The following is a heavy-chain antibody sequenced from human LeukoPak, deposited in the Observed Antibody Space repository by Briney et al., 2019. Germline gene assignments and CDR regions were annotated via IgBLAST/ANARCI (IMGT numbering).Heavy chain of an antibody. CDR2: ISSNGGST. J-gene: IGHJ4*02. Sequence: GGSLRLSCSAPGFIFSSYAMHWVRQAPGKGLEYVSAISSNGGSTYYPDSVKGRFTISRDNSKNTLYLQMSSLRAEDTAVYYCVKASGHLWLDLEYWGQGTLVTVSS. CDR3: VKASGHLWLDLEY. CDR1: GFIFSSYA. D-gene: IGHD5-18*01. V-gene: IGHV3-64D*06.